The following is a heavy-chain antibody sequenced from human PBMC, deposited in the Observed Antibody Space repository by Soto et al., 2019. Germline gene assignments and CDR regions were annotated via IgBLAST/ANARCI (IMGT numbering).Heavy chain of an antibody. V-gene: IGHV4-59*08. CDR2: IYDSGCT. Sequence: SETLSVTCTVSGGSINSYYWSWIRQPPGKGLEWIGYIYDSGCTKYNPSLKSRVTISVDTSKKQFSLRLSSVTAADTAVYYCARHDRGSGWSPYFDYWGQGTLVTVST. J-gene: IGHJ4*02. CDR1: GGSINSYY. D-gene: IGHD6-19*01. CDR3: ARHDRGSGWSPYFDY.